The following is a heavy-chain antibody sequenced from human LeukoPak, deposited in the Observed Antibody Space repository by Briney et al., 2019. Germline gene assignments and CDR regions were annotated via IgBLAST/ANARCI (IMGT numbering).Heavy chain of an antibody. CDR3: ARALDYCSSTSCRIYYYYYMDV. CDR1: GGSISSSSYY. CDR2: IYYSGST. V-gene: IGHV4-39*01. D-gene: IGHD2-2*01. J-gene: IGHJ6*03. Sequence: SETLSLTCTVSGGSISSSSYYWGWVRQPPGKGLEWIGSIYYSGSTYYNPSLKSRVTISVNTSKNQFSLKLSSVTAADTAVYHCARALDYCSSTSCRIYYYYYMDVWGKGTTVTVSS.